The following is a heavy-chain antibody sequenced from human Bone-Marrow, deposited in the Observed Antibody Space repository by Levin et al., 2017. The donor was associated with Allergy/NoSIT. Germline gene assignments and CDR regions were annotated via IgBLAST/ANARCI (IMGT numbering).Heavy chain of an antibody. J-gene: IGHJ1*01. V-gene: IGHV3-23*01. CDR1: GFTFSSYA. CDR2: ISGSGGST. D-gene: IGHD2-21*02. CDR3: AKNIVVVTATHEYFQH. Sequence: AGGSLRLSCAASGFTFSSYAMSWVRQAPGKGLEWVSAISGSGGSTYYADSVKGRFTISRDNSKNTLYLQMNSLRAEDTAVYYCAKNIVVVTATHEYFQHWGQGTLVTVSS.